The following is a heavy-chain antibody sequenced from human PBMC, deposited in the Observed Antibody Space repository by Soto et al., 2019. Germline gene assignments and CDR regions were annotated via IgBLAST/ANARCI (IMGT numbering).Heavy chain of an antibody. D-gene: IGHD6-13*01. CDR1: GGSISSGDYY. Sequence: SETLSLTCTVSGGSISSGDYYWSWIRQPPGKGLEWIGYIYYSGSTYYNPSLKSRVTISVDTSKNQFSLKLSSVTAADAAVYYCASHSSSWYETGFHPWGQGTLVTSPQ. V-gene: IGHV4-30-4*01. J-gene: IGHJ5*02. CDR2: IYYSGST. CDR3: ASHSSSWYETGFHP.